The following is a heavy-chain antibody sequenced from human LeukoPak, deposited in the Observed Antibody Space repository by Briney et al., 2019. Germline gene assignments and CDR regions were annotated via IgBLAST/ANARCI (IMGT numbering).Heavy chain of an antibody. D-gene: IGHD6-13*01. V-gene: IGHV3-11*06. CDR2: ISNNNRYT. J-gene: IGHJ4*02. CDR1: GFTFSGHY. Sequence: PGGSLRLSCATSGFTFSGHYMAWIRQAPGKGLEWISFISNNNRYTNYADSVKGRFTISRDNAKNSLYLRMDSLRAEDTAVYYCAREGAAAAPYWGQGTLVTVSS. CDR3: AREGAAAAPY.